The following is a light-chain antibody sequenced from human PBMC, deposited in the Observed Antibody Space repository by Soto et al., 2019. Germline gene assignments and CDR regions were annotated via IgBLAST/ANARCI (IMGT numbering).Light chain of an antibody. J-gene: IGLJ3*02. Sequence: QSALTQPASLSGSPGQSITISCTGTSSDVGSYNLVSWYQQYPGKDPRLLIYEASKRPSGVSDRFSASKSGVTASLPISGLQSEDEADYYCCSFASNSPLVFGGGTKLTVL. V-gene: IGLV2-23*01. CDR2: EAS. CDR1: SSDVGSYNL. CDR3: CSFASNSPLV.